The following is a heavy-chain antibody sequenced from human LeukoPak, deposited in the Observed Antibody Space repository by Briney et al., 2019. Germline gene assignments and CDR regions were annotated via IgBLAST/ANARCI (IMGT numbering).Heavy chain of an antibody. Sequence: GGSLRLSCSASGFTFSSFAMSWVRQAPGKGLEWVSGISGSGGSTYYADSMKGRFTISRDNSKNTLYLRINSLRAEDTAVYYCAKDFSVGVTMIRGPFDPWGQGTLVTVSS. J-gene: IGHJ5*02. V-gene: IGHV3-23*01. CDR1: GFTFSSFA. CDR2: ISGSGGST. D-gene: IGHD3-10*01. CDR3: AKDFSVGVTMIRGPFDP.